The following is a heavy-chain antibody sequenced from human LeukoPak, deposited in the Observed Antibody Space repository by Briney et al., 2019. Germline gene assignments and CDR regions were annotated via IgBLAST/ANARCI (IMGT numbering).Heavy chain of an antibody. D-gene: IGHD6-19*01. CDR2: ISAYNGNT. CDR1: GYTFTSYG. J-gene: IGHJ4*02. Sequence: GASVNVCCKASGYTFTSYGISWVGQAPRQRLEWMGWISAYNGNTEYAQKLQRRVTTSTDTSTSTAYMELRSLRSDDTAVYYCARDSGWSQGPSDYWGQGTLVTVSS. CDR3: ARDSGWSQGPSDY. V-gene: IGHV1-18*01.